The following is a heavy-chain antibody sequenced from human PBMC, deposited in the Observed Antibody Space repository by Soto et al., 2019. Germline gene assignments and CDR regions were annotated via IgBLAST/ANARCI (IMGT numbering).Heavy chain of an antibody. CDR1: GGSISSSNW. J-gene: IGHJ3*02. CDR2: IHHSGST. CDR3: ARLYSSTGGPLYDAFDI. D-gene: IGHD6-13*01. V-gene: IGHV4-4*02. Sequence: QVQLQESGPGLVKPSGTLSLTCAVSGGSISSSNWWSWVRQPPGKGLEWIGEIHHSGSTNNNPSLKSRVTISVDKSKNQFSLKLSSVTAADTAVYYCARLYSSTGGPLYDAFDIWGQGTMVTVSS.